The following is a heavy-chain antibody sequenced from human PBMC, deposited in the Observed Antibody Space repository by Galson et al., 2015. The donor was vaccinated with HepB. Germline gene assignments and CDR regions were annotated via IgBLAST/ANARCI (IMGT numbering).Heavy chain of an antibody. Sequence: SLRLSCAASGFTFDDYTMHWVRQAPGKGLEWVSLISWDGGSTYYADSVKGRLTISRDNSKNSLYLQMNSLRTEDTALYYCAKSGSSVYWYFDLWGRGTLVTVSS. D-gene: IGHD6-6*01. J-gene: IGHJ2*01. CDR3: AKSGSSVYWYFDL. CDR2: ISWDGGST. CDR1: GFTFDDYT. V-gene: IGHV3-43*01.